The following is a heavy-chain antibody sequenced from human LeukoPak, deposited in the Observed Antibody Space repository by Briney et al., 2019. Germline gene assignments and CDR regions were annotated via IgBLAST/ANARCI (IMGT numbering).Heavy chain of an antibody. CDR1: GFTFSSYA. J-gene: IGHJ4*02. CDR2: ISYDGSNK. Sequence: GGSLRLSYAASGFTFSSYAMHWVRQAPGKGLEWVAVISYDGSNKYYADSVKGRFTISRDNSKNTLYLQMNSLRAEDTAVYYCAREGVVVPAATYFDYWGQGTLVTVSS. V-gene: IGHV3-30-3*01. D-gene: IGHD2-2*01. CDR3: AREGVVVPAATYFDY.